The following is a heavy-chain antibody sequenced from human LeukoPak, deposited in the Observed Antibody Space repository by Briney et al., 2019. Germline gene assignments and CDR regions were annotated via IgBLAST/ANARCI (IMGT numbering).Heavy chain of an antibody. CDR1: GGSISSGGYY. Sequence: PSETLSLTCTVSGGSISSGGYYWSWIRQHPGKGLEWIGYIYYSGSTYYNPSLKSRITISVDTSKNQFSLKLSSVTAADTAVYYCARHSRRWLQPPAPNAFDIWGQGTMVTVSS. D-gene: IGHD5-12*01. J-gene: IGHJ3*02. CDR3: ARHSRRWLQPPAPNAFDI. CDR2: IYYSGST. V-gene: IGHV4-31*03.